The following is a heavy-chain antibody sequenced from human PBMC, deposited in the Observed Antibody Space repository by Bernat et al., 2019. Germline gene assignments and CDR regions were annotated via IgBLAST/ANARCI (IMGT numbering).Heavy chain of an antibody. CDR1: GFTFSSYG. V-gene: IGHV3-30*05. J-gene: IGHJ3*02. CDR2: ISYDGSNK. Sequence: QVQLVESGGGVVQPGRSLRLSCAASGFTFSSYGMHWVRQAPGKGLEWVAVISYDGSNKYYADSVKGRFTISRDNSKNTLYLQMNSLRAEDTAVYYCARCIAARRPGAFDIWGQGTMVTVSS. CDR3: ARCIAARRPGAFDI. D-gene: IGHD6-6*01.